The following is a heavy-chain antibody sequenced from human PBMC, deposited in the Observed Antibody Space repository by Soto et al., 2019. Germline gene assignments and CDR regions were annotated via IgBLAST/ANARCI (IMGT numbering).Heavy chain of an antibody. Sequence: GASVKVSCTASGYTFTSYDINWVRQATGQGLEWMGWMNPNSGNTGYAQKFQGRVTMTRNTSISTAYMELSSLRSEDTAVYYCARSCSSTSCYYYYYYYMDVWGKGTTVTVSS. CDR3: ARSCSSTSCYYYYYYYMDV. CDR1: GYTFTSYD. V-gene: IGHV1-8*01. J-gene: IGHJ6*03. CDR2: MNPNSGNT. D-gene: IGHD2-2*01.